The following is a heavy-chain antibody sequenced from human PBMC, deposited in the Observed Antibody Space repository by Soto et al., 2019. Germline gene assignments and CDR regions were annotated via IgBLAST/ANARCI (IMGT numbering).Heavy chain of an antibody. D-gene: IGHD1-1*01. CDR2: ISSSSSYT. J-gene: IGHJ6*02. CDR1: GFTFSDYY. V-gene: IGHV3-11*06. CDR3: ASGDWSHDYYHAMDV. Sequence: GGSLRLSCAASGFTFSDYYMSWIRQAPGKGLEWVSYISSSSSYTNYADSVKGRFTISRDNAKNSLYLQMNSLRAEDTAVYYCASGDWSHDYYHAMDVWGQGTKVTVSS.